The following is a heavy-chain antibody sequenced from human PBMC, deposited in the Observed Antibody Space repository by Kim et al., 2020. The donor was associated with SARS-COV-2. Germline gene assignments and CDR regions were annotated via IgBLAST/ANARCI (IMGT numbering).Heavy chain of an antibody. D-gene: IGHD1-20*01. CDR2: IYYSGST. J-gene: IGHJ4*02. CDR3: ARGSRYNWNHNYFDY. Sequence: SETLSLTCTVSGGSISSGGYYWSWIRQHPGKGLEWIGYIYYSGSTYYNPSLKSRVTISVDTSKNQFSLKLSSVTAADTAVYYCARGSRYNWNHNYFDYWGQGTLVTVSS. V-gene: IGHV4-31*03. CDR1: GGSISSGGYY.